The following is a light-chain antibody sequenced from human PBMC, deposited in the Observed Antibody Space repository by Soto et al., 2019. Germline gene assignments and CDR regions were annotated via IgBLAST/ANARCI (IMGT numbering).Light chain of an antibody. CDR3: QQYKNWWT. CDR1: QSVRSN. V-gene: IGKV3-15*01. Sequence: EIVMTQSPATLSVSPGERATLSCRASQSVRSNLAWYPQTPGQAPRLLIYGASTTATGTPARFSGSGSGTEFTLTISSLQSEDFAVYYCQQYKNWWTFGQGTKVDIK. CDR2: GAS. J-gene: IGKJ1*01.